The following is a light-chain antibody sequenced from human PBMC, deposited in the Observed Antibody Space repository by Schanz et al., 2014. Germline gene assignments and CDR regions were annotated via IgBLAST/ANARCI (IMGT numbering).Light chain of an antibody. CDR3: AAWDDSLNGLYV. V-gene: IGLV1-44*01. Sequence: QSVLTQPPSASGTPGQRVTISCSGSSSNIGRNTVNWYQHLPGTAPKLLIYSNTLRPSGVPDRFSNSKSGTSASLAISGLQSEDEADYYCAAWDDSLNGLYVFGTGTKLTVL. J-gene: IGLJ1*01. CDR2: SNT. CDR1: SSNIGRNT.